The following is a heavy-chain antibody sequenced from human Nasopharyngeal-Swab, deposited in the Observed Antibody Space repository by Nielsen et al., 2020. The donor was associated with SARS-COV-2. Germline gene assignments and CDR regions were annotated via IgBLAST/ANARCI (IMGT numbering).Heavy chain of an antibody. CDR2: ISGSGGRT. Sequence: GESLKISCAASGFTFSSYATSWVRQAPGKGLEWVSTISGSGGRTYYADSVKGRFTISRDNSKNTLYLQMNSLRAEDTAVYYCAKKGQWFGESWTFDYWGQGTLVTVSS. V-gene: IGHV3-23*01. CDR3: AKKGQWFGESWTFDY. D-gene: IGHD3-10*01. CDR1: GFTFSSYA. J-gene: IGHJ4*02.